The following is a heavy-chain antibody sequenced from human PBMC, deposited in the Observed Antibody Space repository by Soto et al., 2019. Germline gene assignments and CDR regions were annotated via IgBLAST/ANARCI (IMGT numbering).Heavy chain of an antibody. CDR1: GDSVSSNSVA. J-gene: IGHJ3*02. V-gene: IGHV6-1*01. CDR3: GRDRYNWKYDGRNAFDI. Sequence: QVQLQQSGPGLVKPSQTLSLTCAISGDSVSSNSVAWNWIRQSPSRGLEWLGRTYYRSKWYNDYAVSVKSRITINPDTSKNQFSLQLNSVTPEDTAVYYCGRDRYNWKYDGRNAFDIWGQGTMVTVSS. CDR2: TYYRSKWYN. D-gene: IGHD1-7*01.